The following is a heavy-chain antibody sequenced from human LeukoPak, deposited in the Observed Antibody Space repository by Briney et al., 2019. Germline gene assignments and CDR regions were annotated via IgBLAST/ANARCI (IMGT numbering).Heavy chain of an antibody. J-gene: IGHJ4*02. Sequence: SETLSLTCAVYGGSFSGYYWSWIRQPPGKGLEWIGEINHSGSTNYNPSLKSRVTISVDTSKNQFSLKLSSVTAADTAVYYCAKIAFSGSYYGGFDYWGQGTLVTVSS. CDR1: GGSFSGYY. CDR3: AKIAFSGSYYGGFDY. V-gene: IGHV4-34*01. D-gene: IGHD1-26*01. CDR2: INHSGST.